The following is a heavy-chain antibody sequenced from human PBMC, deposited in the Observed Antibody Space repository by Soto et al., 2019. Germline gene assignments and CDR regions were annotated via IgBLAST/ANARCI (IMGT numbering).Heavy chain of an antibody. CDR2: IIPIFGTA. V-gene: IGHV1-69*13. CDR1: GGTFSSYA. CDR3: ARKYSNYYYLDY. J-gene: IGHJ4*02. Sequence: SVKVSCKASGGTFSSYAISWVRQAPGQGLEWMGGIIPIFGTANYAQKFQGRVMITADESTSTAYMELSSLRSEDTAVYYCARKYSNYYYLDYWGQGTLDTVSS. D-gene: IGHD4-4*01.